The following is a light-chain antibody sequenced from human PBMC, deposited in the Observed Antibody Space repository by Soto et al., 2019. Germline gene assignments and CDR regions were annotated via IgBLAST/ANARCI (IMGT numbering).Light chain of an antibody. Sequence: EIVSTQSPGTLCLSPGERETVSGRASQSVANNFLAWHQQKPGQTPRILIYGASNRATGIKDRFSGSGSGTDFTLTMRRMEREDFAVYYGEKHGRSQITCGHGKRLEIK. CDR1: QSVANNF. J-gene: IGKJ5*01. CDR3: EKHGRSQIT. CDR2: GAS. V-gene: IGKV3-20*01.